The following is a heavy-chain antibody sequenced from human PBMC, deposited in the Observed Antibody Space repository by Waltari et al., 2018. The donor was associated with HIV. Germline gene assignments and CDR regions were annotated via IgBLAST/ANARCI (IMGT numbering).Heavy chain of an antibody. CDR1: GYSFTTYD. D-gene: IGHD6-6*01. Sequence: QVQRVQSGAEVKKPGASVKVSCKASGYSFTTYDINWVRQATGQGFEWMGWMNRNSGNTGYAPKFQGRVTRTGNTSISTAYMGPGSLRSEATAVYYCERARRIAARSGYDWFYPSGQGSLVTV. V-gene: IGHV1-8*01. J-gene: IGHJ5*02. CDR3: ERARRIAARSGYDWFYP. CDR2: MNRNSGNT.